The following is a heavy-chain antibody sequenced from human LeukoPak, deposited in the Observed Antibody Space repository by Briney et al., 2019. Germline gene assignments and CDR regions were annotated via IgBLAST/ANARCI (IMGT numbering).Heavy chain of an antibody. D-gene: IGHD4-11*01. CDR3: AKDAQRGFDYSNSLEY. CDR1: QFTFPFSHYG. CDR2: IWSDGTNQ. Sequence: PGKSLTLSCVASQFTFPFSHYGMRWVRQAPGRGLEWVAVIWSDGTNQYYADSVKGRFTIARDNSQNTVYLQMNSLRAEDTAVYFCAKDAQRGFDYSNSLEYWGQGTLVTVSS. J-gene: IGHJ4*02. V-gene: IGHV3-33*06.